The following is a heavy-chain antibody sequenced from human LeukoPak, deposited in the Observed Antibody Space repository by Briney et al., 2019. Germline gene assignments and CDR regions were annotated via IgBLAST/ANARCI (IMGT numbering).Heavy chain of an antibody. D-gene: IGHD3-22*01. V-gene: IGHV3-30*02. Sequence: PGGSLRLSCAASGFTFSTNGMHWVRQAPGKGLEWVAFIRYDGSNTQYADSVKSRFTISRDNSKNTLYLQMNSLRAEDTAMYYCAKVVRYYYDSSGSALDYWGQGTLVTVSS. J-gene: IGHJ4*02. CDR3: AKVVRYYYDSSGSALDY. CDR2: IRYDGSNT. CDR1: GFTFSTNG.